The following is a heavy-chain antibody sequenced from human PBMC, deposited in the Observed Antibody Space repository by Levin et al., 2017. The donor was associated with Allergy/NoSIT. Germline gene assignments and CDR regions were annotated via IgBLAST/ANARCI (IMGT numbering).Heavy chain of an antibody. Sequence: GESLKISCAASGFTFSSYWMHWVRQAPGKGLVWVSRINSDGSSTNYADSVKGRFTISRDNAKNTLYLQMNSLRVEDTAVYYCARGLTGTVGYWGQGTLVTVSS. V-gene: IGHV3-74*01. CDR1: GFTFSSYW. CDR2: INSDGSST. J-gene: IGHJ4*02. D-gene: IGHD1-20*01. CDR3: ARGLTGTVGY.